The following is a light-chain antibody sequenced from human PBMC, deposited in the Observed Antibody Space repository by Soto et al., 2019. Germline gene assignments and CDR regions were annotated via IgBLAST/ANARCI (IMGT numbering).Light chain of an antibody. Sequence: DIEMTQSPSTLSVSVGGRVTITCRASQTISGSLAWYQQKPGQAPKLLIYGASNLTTGVPSRFSGSGSGTEFTLTISSLQSDDFAAYYCQHYNSYSEAFGQGTKVDIK. CDR3: QHYNSYSEA. CDR2: GAS. V-gene: IGKV1-5*03. J-gene: IGKJ1*01. CDR1: QTISGS.